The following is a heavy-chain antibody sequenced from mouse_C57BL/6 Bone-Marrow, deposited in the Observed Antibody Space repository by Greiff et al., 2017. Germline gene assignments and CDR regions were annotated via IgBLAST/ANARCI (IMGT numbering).Heavy chain of an antibody. V-gene: IGHV2-2*01. CDR1: GFSLTSYG. J-gene: IGHJ3*01. D-gene: IGHD2-4*01. CDR3: ARKEMYYDYDVGFAY. Sequence: VQLVESGPGLVQPSQSLSITCTVSGFSLTSYGVHWVRQSPGKGLEWLGVIWSGGSTDYNAAFISRLSISKDNSKSQVFFKMNSLQADDTAIYYCARKEMYYDYDVGFAYWGQGTLVTVSA. CDR2: IWSGGST.